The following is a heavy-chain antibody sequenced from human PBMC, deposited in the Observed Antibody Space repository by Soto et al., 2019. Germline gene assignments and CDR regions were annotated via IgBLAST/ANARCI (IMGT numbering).Heavy chain of an antibody. V-gene: IGHV1-18*04. CDR3: ARDKTRYCSGGICYLLNY. CDR1: GYTFTSYG. D-gene: IGHD2-15*01. CDR2: ISAYNGNT. J-gene: IGHJ4*02. Sequence: QVQLVQSGAEVKKPGASVKVSCKASGYTFTSYGIRWVRQAPGQGLEWIGWISAYNGNTNYAQKLQGRVTMTTDTSTSTAYMELRSLRSDDTAVYYCARDKTRYCSGGICYLLNYWGPGSLVAVSS.